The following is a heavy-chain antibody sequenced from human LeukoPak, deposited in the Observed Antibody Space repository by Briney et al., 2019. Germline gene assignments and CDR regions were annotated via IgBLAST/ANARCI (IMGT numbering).Heavy chain of an antibody. V-gene: IGHV4-38-2*01. CDR1: SYSISSGYY. Sequence: MTSETLSLTCAVSSYSISSGYYWGWIRQPPGKGLEWIGSIYHSGSTYYNPSLKSRVTISVDTSKNQFSLKLSSVTAADTAVYYCARVGTAAAGSYYFDYWGQGTLVTVSS. J-gene: IGHJ4*02. CDR2: IYHSGST. D-gene: IGHD6-13*01. CDR3: ARVGTAAAGSYYFDY.